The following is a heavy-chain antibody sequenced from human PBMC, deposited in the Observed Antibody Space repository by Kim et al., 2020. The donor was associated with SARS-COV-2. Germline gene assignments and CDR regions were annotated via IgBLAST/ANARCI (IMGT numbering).Heavy chain of an antibody. J-gene: IGHJ4*02. CDR2: NT. CDR3: ARDGGGDFDY. Sequence: NTNNAQKRQGRVTMTTDTSTSTAYMELRSLRSDDTAVYYCARDGGGDFDYWGQGTLVTVSS. D-gene: IGHD1-26*01. V-gene: IGHV1-18*01.